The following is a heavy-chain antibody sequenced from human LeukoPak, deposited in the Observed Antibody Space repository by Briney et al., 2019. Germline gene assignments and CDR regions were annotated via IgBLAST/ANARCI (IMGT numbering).Heavy chain of an antibody. CDR3: ARGSYCSITSCYAPFDY. V-gene: IGHV3-74*01. J-gene: IGHJ4*02. D-gene: IGHD2-2*01. CDR2: INSDGSST. Sequence: PGGSLRLSCAASGFTFSSYWMHWVRQAPGKGLVWVSRINSDGSSTSYADSVKGRFTISRDNAKNTLYLQMNSLRAEDTAVYYCARGSYCSITSCYAPFDYWGQGTLVTVSS. CDR1: GFTFSSYW.